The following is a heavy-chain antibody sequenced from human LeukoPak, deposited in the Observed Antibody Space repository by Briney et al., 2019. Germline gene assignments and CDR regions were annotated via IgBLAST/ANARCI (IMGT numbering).Heavy chain of an antibody. J-gene: IGHJ4*02. CDR3: ARGPTGYPPKGFDY. D-gene: IGHD1-1*01. Sequence: PGGSLRLSCAASGFTFSSYSMNWVRQAPGKGLEWVSSISSSSSCIYYADSVKGRFTISRDNAKNSLYLQMNSLRAEDTAVYYCARGPTGYPPKGFDYWGQGTLVTVSS. CDR1: GFTFSSYS. V-gene: IGHV3-21*01. CDR2: ISSSSSCI.